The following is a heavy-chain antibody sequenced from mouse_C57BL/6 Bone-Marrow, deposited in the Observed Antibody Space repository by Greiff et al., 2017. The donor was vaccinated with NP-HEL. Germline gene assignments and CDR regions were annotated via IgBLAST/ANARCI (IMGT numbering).Heavy chain of an antibody. J-gene: IGHJ2*01. CDR3: VITTVVPYYFDY. Sequence: VKLQQSGPELVKPGASVKISCKASGYAFSSSWMNWVKQRPGKGLEWIGRIYPGDGDTNYNGKFKGKATLTADKYSSTAYMQLSSLTSEDSAVYFCVITTVVPYYFDYWGQGTTLTVSS. CDR2: IYPGDGDT. V-gene: IGHV1-82*01. D-gene: IGHD1-1*01. CDR1: GYAFSSSW.